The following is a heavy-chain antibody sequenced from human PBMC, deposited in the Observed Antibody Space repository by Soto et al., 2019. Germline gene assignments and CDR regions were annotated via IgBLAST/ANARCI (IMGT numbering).Heavy chain of an antibody. D-gene: IGHD3-3*01. V-gene: IGHV1-46*01. CDR2: IKSSGGST. CDR3: AREVVFGEVTFDY. J-gene: IGHJ4*02. Sequence: ASVKVSCKASGYTFTSDYMHWVRQAPGKGLEWMGIIKSSGGSTSYAQKFQGRVTMTRDTSTCTVYMELSSLRSEDTAVYYCAREVVFGEVTFDYWGQGTLVTVSS. CDR1: GYTFTSDY.